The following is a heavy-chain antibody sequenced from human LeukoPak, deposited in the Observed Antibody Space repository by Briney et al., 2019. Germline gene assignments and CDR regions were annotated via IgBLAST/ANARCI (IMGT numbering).Heavy chain of an antibody. CDR2: ISDYGRTT. D-gene: IGHD6-13*01. Sequence: GGSLRLSCAASEFTFTDYAIYWVRQAPGRGLEWVSGISDYGRTTYYADSVKGRFTISRDNSKNTLYLQMNSLRAEDTAVYYCASQGIVDYWGQGTLVTVSS. CDR1: EFTFTDYA. V-gene: IGHV3-23*01. J-gene: IGHJ4*02. CDR3: ASQGIVDY.